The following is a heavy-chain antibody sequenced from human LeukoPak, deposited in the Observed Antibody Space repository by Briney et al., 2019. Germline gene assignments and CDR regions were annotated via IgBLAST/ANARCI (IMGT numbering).Heavy chain of an antibody. D-gene: IGHD1-26*01. CDR2: INPDGSSA. J-gene: IGHJ4*02. Sequence: QPGGSLRLSCEASGFTFSGDWMHWVRQAPGKGLVWVSRINPDGSSAYYADSVKGRFSISRDNAKNTLYLQMNSLRAEDTAVYYCTRGISGNYGNFDYWGQGTLVTASS. CDR1: GFTFSGDW. CDR3: TRGISGNYGNFDY. V-gene: IGHV3-74*01.